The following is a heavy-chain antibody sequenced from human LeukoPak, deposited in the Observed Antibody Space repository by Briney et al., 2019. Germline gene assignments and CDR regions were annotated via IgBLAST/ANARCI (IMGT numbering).Heavy chain of an antibody. Sequence: SETLSLTCTVSSGSISTSNYYWGWVRQPPGTALEWIGNIFYSGSTYYSPSLKSRVTISLDTSRNQFSLKLNSVTAADTAVYYCAKSNGYGLTDIWGQGTMVTVSS. CDR1: SGSISTSNYY. CDR3: AKSNGYGLTDI. J-gene: IGHJ3*02. V-gene: IGHV4-39*07. D-gene: IGHD3-22*01. CDR2: IFYSGST.